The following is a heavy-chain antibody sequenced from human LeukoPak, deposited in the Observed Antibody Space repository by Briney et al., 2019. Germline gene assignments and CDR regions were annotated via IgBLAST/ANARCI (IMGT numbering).Heavy chain of an antibody. J-gene: IGHJ4*02. CDR3: AREGVVKGYFDY. Sequence: TSETLSLTRTVSGGSISPYFWSWIRQPPGKGLEWIGYIYYRGSTNYNPSLKSRVTISLDTSKDQFSLKLSSVAAADTAVYYCAREGVVKGYFDYWGQGTLVTVSS. CDR2: IYYRGST. CDR1: GGSISPYF. D-gene: IGHD3-3*01. V-gene: IGHV4-59*01.